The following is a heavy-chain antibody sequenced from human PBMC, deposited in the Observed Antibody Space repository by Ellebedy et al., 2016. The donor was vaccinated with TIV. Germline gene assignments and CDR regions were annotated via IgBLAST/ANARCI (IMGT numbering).Heavy chain of an antibody. CDR3: ARDVYSRGDY. V-gene: IGHV3-74*01. D-gene: IGHD6-13*01. J-gene: IGHJ4*02. CDR1: GFTFSRYW. CDR2: ISSDGTTT. Sequence: GESLKISXAGSGFTFSRYWLSWVRQAPGKGLVWVSRISSDGTTTIYADSVKGRFTISRDNAKNTLYLQMDTLRGEDTAVYYCARDVYSRGDYWGQGTLVTVSS.